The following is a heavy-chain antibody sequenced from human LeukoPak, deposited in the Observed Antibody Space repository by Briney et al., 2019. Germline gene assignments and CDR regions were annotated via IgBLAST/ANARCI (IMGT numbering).Heavy chain of an antibody. CDR2: ISSNGGST. J-gene: IGHJ5*02. CDR1: GFTFSSYA. Sequence: GGSLRLSCSASGFTFSSYAMHWVRQAPGKGLEYVSAISSNGGSTYYADSVKGRFTISGDNSKNTLYLQMSSLRAEDTAVYYCVKSSSLWFDPWGQGTLVTVSS. CDR3: VKSSSLWFDP. V-gene: IGHV3-64D*06. D-gene: IGHD6-6*01.